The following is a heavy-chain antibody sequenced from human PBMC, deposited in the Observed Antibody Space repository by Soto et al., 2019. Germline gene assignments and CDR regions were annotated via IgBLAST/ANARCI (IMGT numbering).Heavy chain of an antibody. Sequence: PGGSLRLGFTASGFSFRSYSMRWVRPAPGQALEXVAVISYDRNNQSYDHSVKGRFTISRDNSRNALYLQMNSLTAEDTVVYYCARDSSDFGLGPWGQGTLVTVSS. CDR3: ARDSSDFGLGP. D-gene: IGHD3-3*01. CDR2: ISYDRNNQ. V-gene: IGHV3-30-3*01. CDR1: GFSFRSYS. J-gene: IGHJ5*02.